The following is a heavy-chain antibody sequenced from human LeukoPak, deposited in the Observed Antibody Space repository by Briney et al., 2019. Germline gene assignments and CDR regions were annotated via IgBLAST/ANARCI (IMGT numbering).Heavy chain of an antibody. D-gene: IGHD3-22*01. CDR1: GSTFSSYW. Sequence: GGSLRLSCAASGSTFSSYWMHWVRQAPGKGLVWVSRINSDGSSTSYADSVKGRFTISRDNAKNTLYLQMNSLRAEDTAVNYCARGRYYDSSGYSDWGQGTLVTVSS. V-gene: IGHV3-74*01. CDR2: INSDGSST. J-gene: IGHJ4*02. CDR3: ARGRYYDSSGYSD.